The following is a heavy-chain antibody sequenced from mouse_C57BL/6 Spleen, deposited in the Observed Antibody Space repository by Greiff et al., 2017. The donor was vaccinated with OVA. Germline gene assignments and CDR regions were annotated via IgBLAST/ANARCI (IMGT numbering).Heavy chain of an antibody. CDR2: IRSKSRNYAT. D-gene: IGHD2-5*01. V-gene: IGHV10-3*01. Sequence: EVQGVESGGGLVQPKGSLKLSCAASGFTFNTYAMHWVRQAPGKGLEWVARIRSKSRNYATYYADSVKDRCTISRDDSQSMLYLQMNNLKTEDTAMYYCVRDYYSNYYAMDYWGQGTSVTVSS. CDR1: GFTFNTYA. CDR3: VRDYYSNYYAMDY. J-gene: IGHJ4*01.